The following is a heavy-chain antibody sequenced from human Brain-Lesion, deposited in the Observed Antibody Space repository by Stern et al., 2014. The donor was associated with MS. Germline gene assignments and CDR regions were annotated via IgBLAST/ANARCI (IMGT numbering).Heavy chain of an antibody. Sequence: QLQLQESGPGLVKPSETLSLTCTVAGGSVSSTSYAWAWIRQPPGKGLEWIGTIYYSGNTYYSPSLQSRLTISLDTSKNQFSLQLRFGTAADTAVYYCAGEEDIRYCSGGSCTGNWFDPWGQGTLVTVSS. CDR3: AGEEDIRYCSGGSCTGNWFDP. CDR2: IYYSGNT. CDR1: GGSVSSTSYA. D-gene: IGHD2-15*01. J-gene: IGHJ5*02. V-gene: IGHV4-39*01.